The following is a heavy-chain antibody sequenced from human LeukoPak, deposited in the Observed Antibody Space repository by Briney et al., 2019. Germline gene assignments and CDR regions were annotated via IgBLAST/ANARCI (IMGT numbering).Heavy chain of an antibody. Sequence: GGSLRLSCAASGFTFSSYSMNWVRQAPGKGLEWVSSISSSSSYIYYADSVKGRFTISRDNAKNSLYLQMNSLRAEDTAVYYCARDRTTVTTLGWFDPWGQGILVTVSS. J-gene: IGHJ5*02. CDR3: ARDRTTVTTLGWFDP. D-gene: IGHD4-17*01. V-gene: IGHV3-21*01. CDR1: GFTFSSYS. CDR2: ISSSSSYI.